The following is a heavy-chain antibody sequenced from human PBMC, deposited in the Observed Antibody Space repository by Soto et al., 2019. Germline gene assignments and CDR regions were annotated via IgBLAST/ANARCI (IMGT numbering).Heavy chain of an antibody. J-gene: IGHJ4*02. V-gene: IGHV4-30-4*01. CDR3: ARVRGPFDY. CDR1: GDSISSGDYY. CDR2: IYYSGST. Sequence: SETLSLTCTVSGDSISSGDYYWSWIRQPPGKGLEWIGLIYYSGSTHYNPSLKSRLIISVNTSKNQFSLKLTSATAADTAMYYCARVRGPFDYWGQGTLVTVSS. D-gene: IGHD1-26*01.